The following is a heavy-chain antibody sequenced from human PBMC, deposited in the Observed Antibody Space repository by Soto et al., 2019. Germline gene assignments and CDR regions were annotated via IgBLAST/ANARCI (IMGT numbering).Heavy chain of an antibody. J-gene: IGHJ6*02. V-gene: IGHV3-23*01. Sequence: EVQLLESGGDLVQPGESLRLSCAASGFTFSSNAMTWVRQAPGKGLEWVSTISGSGATTDYADSVKGRFTISRDNSKNTLYLQMNSLRAEDTALYYCAQVLGYYDSSGYYATLYYHGMDVWGQGTTVTVSS. CDR3: AQVLGYYDSSGYYATLYYHGMDV. D-gene: IGHD3-22*01. CDR2: ISGSGATT. CDR1: GFTFSSNA.